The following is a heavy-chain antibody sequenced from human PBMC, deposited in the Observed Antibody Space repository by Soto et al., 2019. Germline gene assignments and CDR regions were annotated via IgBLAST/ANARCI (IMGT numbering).Heavy chain of an antibody. CDR1: GFTFSSYA. CDR2: ISYDGSNK. CDR3: ARETLGELSFDY. V-gene: IGHV3-30-3*01. D-gene: IGHD3-16*02. Sequence: GGSLRLSCAASGFTFSSYAMHWVRQAPGKGLEWVAVISYDGSNKYYADSVKGRFTISRDNSKNTLYLQMNSLRAEDKAVYYCARETLGELSFDYWGQGTLVTVSS. J-gene: IGHJ4*02.